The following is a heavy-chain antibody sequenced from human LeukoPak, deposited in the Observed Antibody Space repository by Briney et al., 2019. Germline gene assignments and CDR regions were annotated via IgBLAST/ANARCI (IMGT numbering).Heavy chain of an antibody. CDR3: ARAPNYYDSSGYYTPLFDY. D-gene: IGHD3-22*01. CDR1: GYTFTSYG. CDR2: INAGNGNT. Sequence: ASVKVSCKASGYTFTSYGISWVRQAPGQGLEWMGWINAGNGNTKYSQEFQGRVTITRDTSASTAYMELSSLRSEDMAVYYCARAPNYYDSSGYYTPLFDYWGQGTLVTVSS. V-gene: IGHV1-3*03. J-gene: IGHJ4*02.